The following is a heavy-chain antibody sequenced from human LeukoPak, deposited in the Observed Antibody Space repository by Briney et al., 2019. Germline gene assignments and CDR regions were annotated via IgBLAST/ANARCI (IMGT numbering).Heavy chain of an antibody. D-gene: IGHD7-27*01. Sequence: ASVKVSCKASGYTFTGYYMHWVRQAPGQGLEWMGWINPNSGGTNYARKFQGRVTMTRDTSISTAYMELSRLRSDDTAVYYCARGPPWGYYMDVWGKGTTVTVSS. V-gene: IGHV1-2*02. CDR3: ARGPPWGYYMDV. CDR1: GYTFTGYY. CDR2: INPNSGGT. J-gene: IGHJ6*03.